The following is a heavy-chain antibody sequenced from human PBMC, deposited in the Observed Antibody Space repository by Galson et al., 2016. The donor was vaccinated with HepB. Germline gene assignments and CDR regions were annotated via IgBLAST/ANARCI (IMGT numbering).Heavy chain of an antibody. CDR2: INPSVSSI. D-gene: IGHD3-10*01. V-gene: IGHV1-46*03. J-gene: IGHJ6*04. CDR3: ARIGRDITMILGVTKFHYYGMDV. CDR1: GYTFTSYN. Sequence: SVKVSCKASGYTFTSYNMHWVRQAPGQGLEWMGTINPSVSSITYAQKFQGRVTMTRDTSTSTVYMELSRLRADDTAVYYCARIGRDITMILGVTKFHYYGMDVWGKGTTVTVSS.